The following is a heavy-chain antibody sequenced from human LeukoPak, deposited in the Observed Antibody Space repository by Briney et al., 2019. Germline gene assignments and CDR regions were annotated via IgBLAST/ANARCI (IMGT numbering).Heavy chain of an antibody. V-gene: IGHV4-59*01. CDR2: IYYSGST. CDR3: ARTDGSGSFLGYYFDY. CDR1: GGSISSYY. Sequence: SETLSLTCTVSGGSISSYYWSWIRQPPGKGLEWIGYIYYSGSTNYNPSLKSRVTISVDTSKNQFSLKLSSVTAAGTAVYYCARTDGSGSFLGYYFDYWGQGTLVTVSS. D-gene: IGHD3-10*01. J-gene: IGHJ4*02.